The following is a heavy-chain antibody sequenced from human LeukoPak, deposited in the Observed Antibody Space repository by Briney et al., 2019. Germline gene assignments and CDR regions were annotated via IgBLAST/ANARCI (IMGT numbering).Heavy chain of an antibody. CDR2: IYSSGRT. Sequence: KPSETLSLTCTVSGGSISSGSYYWTWIRQPAGKGLEWIGRIYSSGRTNYNPSLKSRVTISVDTSKNQFSLKLSSVTAADTAVYYCARASDYYDVSGYVYFDYWGQGTLVTVSS. CDR1: GGSISSGSYY. CDR3: ARASDYYDVSGYVYFDY. D-gene: IGHD3-22*01. J-gene: IGHJ4*02. V-gene: IGHV4-61*02.